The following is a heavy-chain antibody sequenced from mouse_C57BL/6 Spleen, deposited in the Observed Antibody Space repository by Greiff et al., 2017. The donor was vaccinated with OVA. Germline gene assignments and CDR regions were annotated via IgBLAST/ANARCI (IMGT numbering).Heavy chain of an antibody. V-gene: IGHV5-9-1*02. CDR2: ISSGGDYI. CDR3: TRKGKDYAMDY. Sequence: EVKLVESGEGLVKPGGSLKLSCAASGFTFSSYAMSWVRQTPEKRLEWVAYISSGGDYIYYADNVKGRFTISRDNARNTLYLQMSSLKSEDTAMYYCTRKGKDYAMDYWGQGTSVTVSS. CDR1: GFTFSSYA. J-gene: IGHJ4*01.